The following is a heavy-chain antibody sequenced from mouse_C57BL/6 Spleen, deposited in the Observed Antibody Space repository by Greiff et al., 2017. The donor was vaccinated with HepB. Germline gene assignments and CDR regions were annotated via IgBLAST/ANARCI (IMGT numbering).Heavy chain of an antibody. CDR1: GFTFTDDY. CDR3: ALSYYSYFDY. Sequence: DVKVEESGGGLVQPGGSLSLSYAASGFTFTDDYMSWVRQPPGKALEWLGFIRNKANGYTTEYSASVKGRFTISRDNSQSILYLQMNALRAEDSATYYCALSYYSYFDYSFQGTTLTVSS. D-gene: IGHD1-1*01. J-gene: IGHJ2*01. CDR2: IRNKANGYTT. V-gene: IGHV7-3*01.